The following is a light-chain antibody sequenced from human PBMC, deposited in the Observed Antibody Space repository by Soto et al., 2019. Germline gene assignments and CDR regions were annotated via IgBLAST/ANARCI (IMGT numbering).Light chain of an antibody. CDR1: SSDVGSYNL. CDR2: EVS. J-gene: IGLJ2*01. Sequence: QAVGTQPASVSGSPGQSITISCIGTSSDVGSYNLVSWYQQHPGKAPKVLIYEVSERPSGVSNRFSGSKSGNTASLTISGLQAEDEAEYYCCSYAGSRTHVLFGGGTKLTVL. V-gene: IGLV2-23*02. CDR3: CSYAGSRTHVL.